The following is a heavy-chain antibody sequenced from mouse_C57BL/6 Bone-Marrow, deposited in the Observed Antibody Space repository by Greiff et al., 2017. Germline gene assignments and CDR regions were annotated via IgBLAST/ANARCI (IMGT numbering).Heavy chain of an antibody. CDR3: TRFWD. V-gene: IGHV1-15*01. J-gene: IGHJ3*01. CDR2: IDPETGGT. Sequence: QVQLQQSGAELVRPGASVTMSCKASGYTFTDYEMHWVKQTPVNGLEWIGAIDPETGGTAYNQKFKGKAILTADKSSITAYMELRSLTSEDSAVYYCTRFWDWVQGTLVTVSA. CDR1: GYTFTDYE.